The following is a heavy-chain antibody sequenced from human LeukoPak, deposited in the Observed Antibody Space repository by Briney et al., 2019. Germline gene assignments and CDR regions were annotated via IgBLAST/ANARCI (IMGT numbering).Heavy chain of an antibody. CDR1: GYTFTSYY. V-gene: IGHV1-46*01. CDR2: INPSGGST. CDR3: ARGGPHYMDV. J-gene: IGHJ6*03. Sequence: ASVKDSCKASGYTFTSYYMHWVREAPGQGLEWMGIINPSGGSTSYAQKFQGRVTMTRDMSTSTVYMELSSLRSEDTAVYYCARGGPHYMDVWGKGTTVTVSS.